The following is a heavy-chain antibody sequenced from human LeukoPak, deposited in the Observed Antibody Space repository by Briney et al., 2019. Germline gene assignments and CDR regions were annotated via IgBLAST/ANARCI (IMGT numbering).Heavy chain of an antibody. J-gene: IGHJ4*02. V-gene: IGHV3-74*01. D-gene: IGHD3-22*01. Sequence: GGSLRLSCAVSGFTFSSRLMHWVRQAPGKGLVWIALIKDDGTTNYADSVRGRFTASRDDAKNTVYLQMSSLRADDTAVYYCHPLSYVSNWGQGTLVTVSA. CDR3: HPLSYVSN. CDR1: GFTFSSRL. CDR2: IKDDGTT.